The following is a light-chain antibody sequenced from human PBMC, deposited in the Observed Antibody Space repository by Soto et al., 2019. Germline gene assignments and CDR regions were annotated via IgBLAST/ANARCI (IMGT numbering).Light chain of an antibody. V-gene: IGKV1-39*01. CDR2: AAS. CDR3: QQVYGTSWT. CDR1: QSISSY. J-gene: IGKJ1*01. Sequence: DIQMTQSPSSLSASVGDRVTITCRASQSISSYLNWYKQKPGKAPKLLIYAASSLQSGVPSRFSGSGSGKDFTFTISSLKPEDFAIYYCQQVYGTSWTFGKGTRVDIK.